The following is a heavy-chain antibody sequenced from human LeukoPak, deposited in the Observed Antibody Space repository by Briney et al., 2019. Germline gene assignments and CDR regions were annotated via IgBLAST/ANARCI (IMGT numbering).Heavy chain of an antibody. J-gene: IGHJ6*03. D-gene: IGHD3-3*01. CDR1: GGTFSSYA. CDR3: ASHYDFWSGYGDYYYYYMDV. V-gene: IGHV1-69*05. Sequence: ASVKVSCKASGGTFSSYAISWVRQAPGQGLEWMGGIIPIFGTANYAQKFQGRVTITTDESTSTAYMELSSLRSEDTAVYYCASHYDFWSGYGDYYYYYMDVWGKGTTVTVSS. CDR2: IIPIFGTA.